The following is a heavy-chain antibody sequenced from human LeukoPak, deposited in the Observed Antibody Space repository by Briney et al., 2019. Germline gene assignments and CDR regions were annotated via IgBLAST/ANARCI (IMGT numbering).Heavy chain of an antibody. CDR1: GGTFSSYA. CDR2: ISAYNGNT. D-gene: IGHD2-2*01. J-gene: IGHJ6*02. CDR3: ARDQVVVVVPAARGYGMDV. V-gene: IGHV1-18*01. Sequence: ASVKVSCKASGGTFSSYAISWVRQAPGQGFEWMGWISAYNGNTNYAQKLQGRVTMTTDTSTSTAYMELRSLRSDDTAVYYCARDQVVVVVPAARGYGMDVWGQGTTVTVSS.